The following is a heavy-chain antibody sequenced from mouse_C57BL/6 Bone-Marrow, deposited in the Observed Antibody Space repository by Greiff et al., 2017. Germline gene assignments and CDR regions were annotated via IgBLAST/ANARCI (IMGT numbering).Heavy chain of an antibody. CDR3: ARRLAY. V-gene: IGHV1-59*01. Sequence: QVQLQQPGAELVRPGTSVKLSCKASGYTFTSYWMHWVKQRPGQGLEWIGVIDPSDSYTNYNQKFKGKATLTVDTSSSTAYMQLSSLTSADSAVYYCARRLAYWGQGTLVTVSA. CDR2: IDPSDSYT. CDR1: GYTFTSYW. J-gene: IGHJ3*01.